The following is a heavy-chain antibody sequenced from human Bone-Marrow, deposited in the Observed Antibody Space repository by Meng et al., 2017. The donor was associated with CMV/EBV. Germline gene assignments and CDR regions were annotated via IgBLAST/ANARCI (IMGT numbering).Heavy chain of an antibody. CDR2: ISYDGSNK. CDR3: ARVFGAYYYDSSGYSGSDY. J-gene: IGHJ4*02. Sequence: GESLKISCAASGFTFSSYAMHWVRQAPGKGLEWVAVISYDGSNKYYADSVKGRFTISRDNSKNTLYLQMNSLRAEDTAVYYCARVFGAYYYDSSGYSGSDYWGQGPLVTGSS. D-gene: IGHD3-22*01. V-gene: IGHV3-30*04. CDR1: GFTFSSYA.